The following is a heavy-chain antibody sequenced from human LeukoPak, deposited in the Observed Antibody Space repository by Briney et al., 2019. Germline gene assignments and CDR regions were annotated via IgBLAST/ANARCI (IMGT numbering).Heavy chain of an antibody. CDR3: SRDPSSFAGRFDP. J-gene: IGHJ5*02. V-gene: IGHV4-4*07. Sequence: SETLSLTCTVSGGSISSYYWNWIRQPAGKGLEWIGRIYSSGSTNYNPSLKSRVTMSVDTSKNQFSLKLSSVTAADTAVYYCSRDPSSFAGRFDPWGQGTLVAVSS. CDR2: IYSSGST. D-gene: IGHD3-10*01. CDR1: GGSISSYY.